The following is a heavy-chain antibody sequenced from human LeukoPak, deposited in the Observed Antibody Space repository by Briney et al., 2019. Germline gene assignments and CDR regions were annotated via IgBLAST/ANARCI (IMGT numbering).Heavy chain of an antibody. CDR1: GFTFISYG. Sequence: GGSLRLSCAASGFTFISYGMHWVRQAPGKGLEWVAVISYDGSNKYYADSVKGRFTISRDNSKNTLYLQMNSLRAEDTAIYYCAKNGYSSGPRDAFDIWGQGTMVTVSS. CDR3: AKNGYSSGPRDAFDI. CDR2: ISYDGSNK. V-gene: IGHV3-30*18. D-gene: IGHD5-18*01. J-gene: IGHJ3*02.